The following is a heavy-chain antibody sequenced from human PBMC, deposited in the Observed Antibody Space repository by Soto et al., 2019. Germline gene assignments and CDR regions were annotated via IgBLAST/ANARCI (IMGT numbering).Heavy chain of an antibody. Sequence: PGGSLRLSCAASGFTFSSYSMNWVRQAPGKGLEWVSSISSSSSYIYYADSVKGRFTISRDNAKNSLYLQMNSLRAEDTAVYYCARAGGYCGGDWYSPENFDYWGQGTLVTVSS. V-gene: IGHV3-21*01. J-gene: IGHJ4*02. D-gene: IGHD2-21*02. CDR2: ISSSSSYI. CDR3: ARAGGYCGGDWYSPENFDY. CDR1: GFTFSSYS.